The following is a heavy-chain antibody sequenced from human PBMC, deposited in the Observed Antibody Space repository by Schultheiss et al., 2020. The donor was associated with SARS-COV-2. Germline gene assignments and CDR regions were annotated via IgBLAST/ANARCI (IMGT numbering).Heavy chain of an antibody. D-gene: IGHD3-16*01. CDR2: IYYSGST. CDR1: GGSISSGGYY. J-gene: IGHJ5*02. V-gene: IGHV4-31*03. CDR3: ARGGLYTSGHGHWFDP. Sequence: SQTLSLTCTVSGGSISSGGYYWSWIRQHPGKGLEWIGYIYYSGSTYYNPSLKSRVTISVDKSKNQFSLKLTSVTAADTAVYYCARGGLYTSGHGHWFDPWGQGTLVTVSS.